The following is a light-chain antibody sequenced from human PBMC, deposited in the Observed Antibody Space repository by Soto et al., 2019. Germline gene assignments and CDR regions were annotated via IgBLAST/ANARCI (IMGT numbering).Light chain of an antibody. V-gene: IGLV2-11*01. Sequence: QSALTQPRSVSGSPGQSVTISCTGTSSDVGYYNNVYWYQQYPGKDPKLMIYDVSGRPSGVHDRFSGSKSGNTASLTISGLQAEDEAYYCCCSYVGSFIFVFGTGTKVTVL. J-gene: IGLJ1*01. CDR3: CSYVGSFIFV. CDR2: DVS. CDR1: SSDVGYYNN.